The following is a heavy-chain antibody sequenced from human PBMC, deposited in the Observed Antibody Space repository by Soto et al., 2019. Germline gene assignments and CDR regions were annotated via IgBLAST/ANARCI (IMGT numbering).Heavy chain of an antibody. CDR3: VRHSGLDYDILTGYRSLVGAFDI. CDR1: GVSIRSHY. Sequence: VQLQESGPGLVKPSETLSLSCAVSGVSIRSHYWSWIRQPPGKRLEWVANINQDGRERFFVDSVRGRFTISRDNAKNSLYLQMNGLRGEDTAVYSCVRHSGLDYDILTGYRSLVGAFDIWGQGTMVTVSS. D-gene: IGHD3-9*01. J-gene: IGHJ3*02. V-gene: IGHV3-7*01. CDR2: INQDGRER.